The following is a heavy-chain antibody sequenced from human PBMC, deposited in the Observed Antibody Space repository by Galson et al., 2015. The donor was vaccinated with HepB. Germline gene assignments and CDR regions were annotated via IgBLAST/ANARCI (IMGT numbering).Heavy chain of an antibody. D-gene: IGHD2-15*01. Sequence: SVKVSCKASGYTFSTYSVTWVRQAPGQGLEWMGWINTYNRYTNYAQKFQGRVTMTTDTSTNTAYLELRRLRSDDTAVYYCARGAVVAVVRANLGNWFDPWGQGTLVTVSS. CDR3: ARGAVVAVVRANLGNWFDP. CDR1: GYTFSTYS. CDR2: INTYNRYT. V-gene: IGHV1-18*01. J-gene: IGHJ5*02.